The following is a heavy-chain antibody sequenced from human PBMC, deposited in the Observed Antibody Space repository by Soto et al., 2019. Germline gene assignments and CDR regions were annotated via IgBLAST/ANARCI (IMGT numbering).Heavy chain of an antibody. CDR1: GFTFSSYA. J-gene: IGHJ4*02. V-gene: IGHV3-23*01. D-gene: IGHD3-9*01. CDR2: ISGSGGST. Sequence: EVQLLESGGGLVQPGGSLRLSCAASGFTFSSYAMSWVRQAPGKGLEWVSGISGSGGSTYYADSVKGRFTISRDNSKNTVYLQMNSLRAEDTAVYYCAKEGARFDILTGYPTDYWGQGTLVTVSS. CDR3: AKEGARFDILTGYPTDY.